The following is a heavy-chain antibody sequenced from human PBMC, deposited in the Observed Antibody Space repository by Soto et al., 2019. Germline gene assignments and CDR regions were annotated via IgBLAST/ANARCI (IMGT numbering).Heavy chain of an antibody. CDR1: GGSVSSGGYY. Sequence: QVQLQESGPGLVKPSQTLSLTCTVSGGSVSSGGYYWSWIRQHPGKGLEWIAYIYYSGITYHNPSLKSRVTIVVDTSKNQFSLKLSSVTAADTAVYYCARALSMGGGMDVWGQGTTVTVSS. CDR3: ARALSMGGGMDV. J-gene: IGHJ6*02. CDR2: IYYSGIT. V-gene: IGHV4-31*03. D-gene: IGHD3-3*02.